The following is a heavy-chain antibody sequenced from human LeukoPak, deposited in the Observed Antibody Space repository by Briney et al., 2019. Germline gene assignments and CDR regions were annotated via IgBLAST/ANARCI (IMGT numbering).Heavy chain of an antibody. Sequence: KPSETPSLTFSVSGVSMSPYFWSLIRQSPGKRLELLGYVYHTGNTKYNPSLSSRLTISVDTSNNQLSLELTSLTAADTAVYFCARGRGIGAENYFVHWGRGSLVTVSS. V-gene: IGHV4-59*01. CDR3: ARGRGIGAENYFVH. CDR1: GVSMSPYF. D-gene: IGHD4/OR15-4a*01. CDR2: VYHTGNT. J-gene: IGHJ4*02.